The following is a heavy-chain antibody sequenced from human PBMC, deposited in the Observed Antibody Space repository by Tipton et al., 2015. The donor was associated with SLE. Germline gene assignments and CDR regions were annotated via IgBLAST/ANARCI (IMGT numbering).Heavy chain of an antibody. J-gene: IGHJ4*02. CDR2: ISGSGGST. V-gene: IGHV3-23*01. Sequence: SLRLSCAASGFTFSSYAMSWVRQAPGKGLEWVSAISGSGGSTYYADSVKGRFTISRDNSKNTLYLQMNSLRAEDTVVYYCAKVGVTMRVVAYYFDYWGQGTLVTVSS. CDR3: AKVGVTMRVVAYYFDY. CDR1: GFTFSSYA. D-gene: IGHD3-22*01.